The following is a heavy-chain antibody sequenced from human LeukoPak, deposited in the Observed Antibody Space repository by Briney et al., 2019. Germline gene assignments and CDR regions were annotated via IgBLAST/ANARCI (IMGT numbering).Heavy chain of an antibody. CDR1: GFTLSSYW. J-gene: IGHJ3*02. V-gene: IGHV3-74*03. CDR2: IYSEGSKT. D-gene: IGHD1-26*01. CDR3: ARSGRGGAFDI. Sequence: PGGSLRLSCAGSGFTLSSYWMHWVRHGPGKGLVWVSRIYSEGSKTTYAPCVADRFTISGDNAKNTMYLQMNSLRTDDTAVYYCARSGRGGAFDIWGQGTMVTVFS.